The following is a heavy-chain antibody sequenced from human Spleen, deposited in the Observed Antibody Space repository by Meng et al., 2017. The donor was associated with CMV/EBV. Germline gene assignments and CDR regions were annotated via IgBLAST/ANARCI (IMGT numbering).Heavy chain of an antibody. V-gene: IGHV1-2*02. J-gene: IGHJ4*02. CDR1: GYTFTGFY. D-gene: IGHD6-13*01. Sequence: ASVKVSCKASGYTFTGFYMHWVRQAPGQGLEWMGWINPNSDATKYAHNFQGRVTMTRDTSISTAYMELRRLRSDDTAVYYCARVRLGRSSRLFYFDYWGQGTLVTVSS. CDR3: ARVRLGRSSRLFYFDY. CDR2: INPNSDAT.